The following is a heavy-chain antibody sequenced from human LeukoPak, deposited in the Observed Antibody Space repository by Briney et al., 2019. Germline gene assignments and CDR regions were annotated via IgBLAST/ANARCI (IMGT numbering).Heavy chain of an antibody. Sequence: GASVKVSCKASGYTFTGYYMHWVRQAPGQGLEWMGWINPNSGGTNYAQKFQGRVTMTRDTSISTAYTELSRLRSDDTAVYYCARDGCSSTSCYQNWFDPWGQGTLVTVSS. J-gene: IGHJ5*02. V-gene: IGHV1-2*02. CDR1: GYTFTGYY. CDR2: INPNSGGT. CDR3: ARDGCSSTSCYQNWFDP. D-gene: IGHD2-2*01.